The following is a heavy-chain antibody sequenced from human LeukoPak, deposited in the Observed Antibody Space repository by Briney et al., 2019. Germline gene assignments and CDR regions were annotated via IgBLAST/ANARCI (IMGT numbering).Heavy chain of an antibody. J-gene: IGHJ4*01. CDR3: ARDSGSSKYYFDY. CDR2: INPSGGSA. V-gene: IGHV1-46*01. D-gene: IGHD1-26*01. CDR1: GYPFTSNY. Sequence: ASVKVSCKASGYPFTSNYIHWVRQAPGQGLEWMGIINPSGGSADYAQKFQGRVTITRDTSASTAYMELSSLRSEDMAVYYCARDSGSSKYYFDYWGQGTLVTVSS.